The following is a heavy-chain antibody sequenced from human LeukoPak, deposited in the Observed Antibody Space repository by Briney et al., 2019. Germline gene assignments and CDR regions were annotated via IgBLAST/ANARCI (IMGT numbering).Heavy chain of an antibody. CDR3: ARVTAAGCDY. J-gene: IGHJ4*02. CDR2: ISSSGSTI. D-gene: IGHD6-13*01. Sequence: GGSLRLSCAAYGFTFSSYEMSWVRQAPGKGLEWVSYISSSGSTIYYADSLKGRFTISRDNAKNSLYLQVNSLRAEDTAVYYCARVTAAGCDYWGQGTLVTVSS. CDR1: GFTFSSYE. V-gene: IGHV3-48*03.